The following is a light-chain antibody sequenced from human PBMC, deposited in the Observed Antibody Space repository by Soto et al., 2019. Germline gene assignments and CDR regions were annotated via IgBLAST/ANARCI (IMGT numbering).Light chain of an antibody. CDR2: GVS. CDR3: QQYGGSPLVP. V-gene: IGKV3-20*01. J-gene: IGKJ3*01. CDR1: QNVDSNY. Sequence: EIGVKQSPGTLSLNTGERATLSCRASQNVDSNYLAWYQQKPGQAPRLLIHGVSSRAAGIPDRFSGSGSGTDFTLTISRLETEDFAVYYCQQYGGSPLVPFCPGTKVDIK.